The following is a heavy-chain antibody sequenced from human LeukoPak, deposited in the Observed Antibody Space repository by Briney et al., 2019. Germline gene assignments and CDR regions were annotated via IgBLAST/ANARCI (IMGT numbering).Heavy chain of an antibody. D-gene: IGHD4-17*01. CDR1: GFTFSNFE. Sequence: PGGSLRLSCAASGFTFSNFEMSWVRQAPGKGLEWVSVISGSGVGTYYADSVKGRFTISRDNSKNTLYLQMNSLRAEDTAVYYCAKEIYGDSTGGRFQHWGQGTLVTASS. V-gene: IGHV3-23*01. CDR3: AKEIYGDSTGGRFQH. CDR2: ISGSGVGT. J-gene: IGHJ1*01.